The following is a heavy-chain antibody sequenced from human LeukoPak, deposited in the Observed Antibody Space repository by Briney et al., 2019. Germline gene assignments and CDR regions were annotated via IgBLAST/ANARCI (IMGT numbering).Heavy chain of an antibody. Sequence: GASVNVSCKASGYTFTSYDFNWVRQAPGQGLEWLGWMNPNSGDTGYAQRFQGRVSMTRDTSITTAYMELSSLRSDDTAIYYCARNTPNYGDFDFWGQGTLVTVSS. CDR3: ARNTPNYGDFDF. CDR2: MNPNSGDT. D-gene: IGHD4-17*01. J-gene: IGHJ4*02. V-gene: IGHV1-8*01. CDR1: GYTFTSYD.